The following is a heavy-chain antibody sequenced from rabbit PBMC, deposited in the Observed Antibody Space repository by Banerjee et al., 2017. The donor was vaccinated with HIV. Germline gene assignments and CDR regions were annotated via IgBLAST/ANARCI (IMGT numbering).Heavy chain of an antibody. V-gene: IGHV1S47*01. Sequence: QEQLVESGGGLVQPEGSLTLTCKASGSDISSNAMCWVRQAPGKGLELIACIYSSNGDKWYASWVNGRFTISRSTSLNTVDLKMTSLTVADTATYFCARDLAGVIGWNFNWWGPGTLVTVS. CDR1: GSDISSNA. D-gene: IGHD4-1*01. J-gene: IGHJ4*01. CDR2: IYSSNGDK. CDR3: ARDLAGVIGWNFNW.